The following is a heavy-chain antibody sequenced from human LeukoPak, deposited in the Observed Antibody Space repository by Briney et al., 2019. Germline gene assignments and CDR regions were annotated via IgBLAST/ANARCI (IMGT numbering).Heavy chain of an antibody. CDR1: GFTFSSYG. Sequence: GGSLRLSCAASGFTFSSYGMHWVRQAPGKGLEWVAVIWYDGSNKYYADSVKGRFTISRDNSKNTLYLQMNSLRAEDTAVYYCARAPPLTVVTLLPAFDIWGQGTMVTVSS. CDR3: ARAPPLTVVTLLPAFDI. D-gene: IGHD4-23*01. V-gene: IGHV3-33*01. CDR2: IWYDGSNK. J-gene: IGHJ3*02.